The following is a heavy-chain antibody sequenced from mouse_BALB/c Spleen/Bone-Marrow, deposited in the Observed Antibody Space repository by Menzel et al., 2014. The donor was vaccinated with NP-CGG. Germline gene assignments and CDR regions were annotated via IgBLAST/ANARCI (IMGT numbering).Heavy chain of an antibody. Sequence: QVQLQQSGPGLVAPSQSLSITCTVSGFSLTSYGVHWVRQPPGKGLEWLGVIWAGGSTNYNSDLMSRLSISKDNSKSQVFLKMNSLQTDDTAMYYCARGYGSAWFAYWGQGTLVTVSA. CDR2: IWAGGST. V-gene: IGHV2-9*02. CDR3: ARGYGSAWFAY. D-gene: IGHD1-1*02. J-gene: IGHJ3*01. CDR1: GFSLTSYG.